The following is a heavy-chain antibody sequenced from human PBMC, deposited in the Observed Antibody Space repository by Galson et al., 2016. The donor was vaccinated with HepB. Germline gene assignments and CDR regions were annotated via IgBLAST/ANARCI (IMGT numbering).Heavy chain of an antibody. CDR2: ITSMRSFT. V-gene: IGHV3-11*05. CDR3: TKATPKADWEYSGSYSDS. D-gene: IGHD1-26*01. Sequence: SLRLSCAASGFTFSDNYMSWIRQAPGKGRVVISNITSMRSFTYHHDSVTGRVTISRDNAKKSLQLQMNSLRAEDTAIYYCTKATPKADWEYSGSYSDSWGQGTPVTVSS. CDR1: GFTFSDNY. J-gene: IGHJ4*02.